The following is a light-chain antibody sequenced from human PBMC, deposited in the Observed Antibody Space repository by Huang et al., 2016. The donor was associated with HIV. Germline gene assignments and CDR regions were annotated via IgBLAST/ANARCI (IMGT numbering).Light chain of an antibody. CDR3: QQGYSAWIT. V-gene: IGKV1-39*01. Sequence: DILLTQSPSSLSASVGDRVTIPCRASQNINTYLNWYQQKPGKAPNLLIHSASTLQTGGPSRFSGSGSVTDFTLTVNSLQPEDSATYYCQQGYSAWITFGQGTRL. J-gene: IGKJ5*01. CDR1: QNINTY. CDR2: SAS.